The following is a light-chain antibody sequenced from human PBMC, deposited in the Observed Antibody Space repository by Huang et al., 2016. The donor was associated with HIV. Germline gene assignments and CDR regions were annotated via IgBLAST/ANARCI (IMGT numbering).Light chain of an antibody. J-gene: IGKJ5*01. Sequence: EIVLTQSPATLSLSPGESATVSCRASQNINNFLAWYQQTPGHPPRLLIYDASTRASGIPARFSGSGSGADFTLMISSLEPEDFAVYYCQQRTNWPRSITFGQGTRLE. CDR3: QQRTNWPRSIT. V-gene: IGKV3-11*01. CDR1: QNINNF. CDR2: DAS.